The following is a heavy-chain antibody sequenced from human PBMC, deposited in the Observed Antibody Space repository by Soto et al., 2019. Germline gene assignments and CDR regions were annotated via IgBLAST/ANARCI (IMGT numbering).Heavy chain of an antibody. V-gene: IGHV3-23*01. Sequence: QRGGSLRLSCTASGFTFKNYGMNWVRQAPGRGLEWVSIITDSGDTTYYADSVKGRFTISRDNSKNTLYLQMNGLRAEDTAVYYCAKGGHYYNGSPVDFDFWGPGTLVTSPQ. J-gene: IGHJ4*02. D-gene: IGHD3-22*01. CDR3: AKGGHYYNGSPVDFDF. CDR1: GFTFKNYG. CDR2: ITDSGDTT.